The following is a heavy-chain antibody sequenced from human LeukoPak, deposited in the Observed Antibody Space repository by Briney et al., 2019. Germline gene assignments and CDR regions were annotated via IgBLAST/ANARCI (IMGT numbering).Heavy chain of an antibody. Sequence: ASVKVSCKASGYTFNSYYIHWVRQAPGQGLEWMGIINPSGGSTSYAQKFQGRVTMTRDTSTSTVYMEMSSLRSEDTAVYYCAKLLAWDLSTYYFDYWGQGTLVTVSS. CDR3: AKLLAWDLSTYYFDY. CDR2: INPSGGST. J-gene: IGHJ4*02. D-gene: IGHD3-16*02. CDR1: GYTFNSYY. V-gene: IGHV1-46*02.